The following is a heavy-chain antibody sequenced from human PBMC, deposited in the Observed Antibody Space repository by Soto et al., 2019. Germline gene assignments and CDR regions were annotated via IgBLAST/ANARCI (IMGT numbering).Heavy chain of an antibody. Sequence: QLQLQESGPGLVKPSETLSLTCSVSGGSIRSNIYYWCWIRQPPGKGLEWIATVHYSGSTYYTPSLKSRVTISADTSKNQFSLRLNSVTAADTAVYSCARQHYYDSSGYYTWNWGQGTLVTVSS. CDR1: GGSIRSNIYY. J-gene: IGHJ4*02. CDR3: ARQHYYDSSGYYTWN. D-gene: IGHD3-22*01. V-gene: IGHV4-39*01. CDR2: VHYSGST.